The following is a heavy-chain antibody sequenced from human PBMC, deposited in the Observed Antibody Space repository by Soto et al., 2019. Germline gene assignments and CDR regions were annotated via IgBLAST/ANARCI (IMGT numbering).Heavy chain of an antibody. CDR3: ARDPSSMVRGVISNNWFDP. CDR2: ISSSSSYI. Sequence: EVQLVESGGGLVKPGGSLRLSCAASGFTFSSYSMNWVRQAPGKGLEWVSSISSSSSYIYYADSVKGRFTISRDNAKNSLYLQMNSLRAEDTAVYYCARDPSSMVRGVISNNWFDPWGQGTLVTVSS. CDR1: GFTFSSYS. D-gene: IGHD3-10*01. J-gene: IGHJ5*02. V-gene: IGHV3-21*01.